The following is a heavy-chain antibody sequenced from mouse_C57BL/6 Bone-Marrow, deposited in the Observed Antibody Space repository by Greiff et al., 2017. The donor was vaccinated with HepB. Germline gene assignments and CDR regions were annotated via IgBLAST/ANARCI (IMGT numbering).Heavy chain of an antibody. D-gene: IGHD2-3*01. CDR3: ARSLIYDCYYGVDY. CDR1: GYTFTDHT. Sequence: VQLQQSDAELVKPGASVKISCKVSGYTFTDHTIHWMKQRPEQGLEWIGYIYPRDGSNKYNEKFKGKATFTADKSSHTAYMQLNSLTSEVSAVYFCARSLIYDCYYGVDYWGQGTTLTVSS. V-gene: IGHV1-78*01. CDR2: IYPRDGSN. J-gene: IGHJ2*01.